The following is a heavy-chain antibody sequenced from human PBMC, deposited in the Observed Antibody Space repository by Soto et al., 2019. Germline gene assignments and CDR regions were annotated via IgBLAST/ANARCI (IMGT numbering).Heavy chain of an antibody. CDR2: IYQSGST. J-gene: IGHJ3*02. D-gene: IGHD2-21*01. V-gene: IGHV4-30-2*01. CDR1: GGSISSDHYS. CDR3: ARDHYEGGDNGDYDAFDI. Sequence: SETLSLTCAVSGGSISSDHYSWNWIRQPPGKGLEWIGNIYQSGSTHYNPSLSSRVTMSVDTSKNQFSLRLSSVTAADTAVYYCARDHYEGGDNGDYDAFDIWGQGTMVTVSS.